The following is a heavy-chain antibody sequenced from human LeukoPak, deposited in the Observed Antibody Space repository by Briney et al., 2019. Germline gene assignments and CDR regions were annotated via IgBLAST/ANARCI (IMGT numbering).Heavy chain of an antibody. D-gene: IGHD6-19*01. CDR1: GFTFDEYG. Sequence: PGGSLRLSCVASGFTFDEYGMSWVRQVPGKGLEWVSGINWNGGDIGYADSVKGRFTISRDNAKNSLYLQMNSLRAEDTAFYFCARISGWSFDPWGQGTQVTASS. V-gene: IGHV3-20*04. CDR3: ARISGWSFDP. CDR2: INWNGGDI. J-gene: IGHJ5*02.